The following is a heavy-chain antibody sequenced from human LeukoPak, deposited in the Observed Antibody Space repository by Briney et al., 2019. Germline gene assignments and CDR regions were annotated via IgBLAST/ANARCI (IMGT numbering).Heavy chain of an antibody. J-gene: IGHJ4*02. V-gene: IGHV4-39*01. CDR2: VYYSGST. CDR1: GDSTSSDNYY. CDR3: VTYYYGSSAPKRNY. Sequence: SETLSLTCTVSGDSTSSDNYYGGWVRQPPGKGLEWIGNVYYSGSTYYNPSLKSRVTMSVDTPKNQFFLKLNSVTAADTAMYYCVTYYYGSSAPKRNYWGQGILVTVSS. D-gene: IGHD3-22*01.